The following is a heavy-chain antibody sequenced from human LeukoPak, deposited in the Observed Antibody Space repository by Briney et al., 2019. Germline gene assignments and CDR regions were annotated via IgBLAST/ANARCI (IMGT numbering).Heavy chain of an antibody. J-gene: IGHJ4*02. Sequence: SETLSLTCTVSGGSISSGSYYWGWIRQPPGKGLEWIGSIYYSGSTYYNPSLKSRVTISVDTSKNQFSLKLSSVTAADTAVYYCARGLPTRYYFDYWGQGTLVTVSS. V-gene: IGHV4-39*01. CDR2: IYYSGST. CDR3: ARGLPTRYYFDY. D-gene: IGHD2-15*01. CDR1: GGSISSGSYY.